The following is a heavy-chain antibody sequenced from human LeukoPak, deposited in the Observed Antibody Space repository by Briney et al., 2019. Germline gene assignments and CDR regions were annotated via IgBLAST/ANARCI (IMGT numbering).Heavy chain of an antibody. CDR1: GVSFRGYY. J-gene: IGHJ6*03. CDR2: INHSVGT. D-gene: IGHD6-13*01. Sequence: PSETLSLTCAVYGVSFRGYYWSWIRQPPGKGREWIGEINHSVGTNYNPSLKSRVTISVDTSKNQFSLKLSSVTAADTAVYYCARAYSSSWWGGYYYYMDVWGKGTTVTVSS. CDR3: ARAYSSSWWGGYYYYMDV. V-gene: IGHV4-34*01.